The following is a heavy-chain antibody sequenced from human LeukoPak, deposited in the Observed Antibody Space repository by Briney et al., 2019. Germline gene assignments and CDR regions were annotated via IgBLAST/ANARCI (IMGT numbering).Heavy chain of an antibody. Sequence: GGSLRLSCAASGFSVSSIYMSWVRQAPGKGLEWVSVIYSGGSTYYADSVKGRFTISRDNSKTTLYLQMNSLRAEDTAVYYCARDAAQYYGMDVWGKGTTVTVFS. J-gene: IGHJ6*04. CDR3: ARDAAQYYGMDV. CDR1: GFSVSSIY. V-gene: IGHV3-53*01. CDR2: IYSGGST.